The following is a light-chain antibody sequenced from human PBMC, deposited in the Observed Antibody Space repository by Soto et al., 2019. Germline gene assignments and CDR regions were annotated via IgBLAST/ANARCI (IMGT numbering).Light chain of an antibody. V-gene: IGKV3-15*01. CDR3: QQYNKWPPLT. Sequence: EIVMTQSPATLSVSPGERATLSCRASQSVSSNLAWYQQKPGQAPRLLIYGASTRATSIPARFSGSGSRTEYTLTISRMQSEDFAVYYCQQYNKWPPLTFGGGTKVEIK. J-gene: IGKJ4*02. CDR1: QSVSSN. CDR2: GAS.